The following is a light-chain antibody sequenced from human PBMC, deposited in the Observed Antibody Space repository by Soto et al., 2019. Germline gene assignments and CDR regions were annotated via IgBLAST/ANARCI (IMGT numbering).Light chain of an antibody. CDR1: QSVSSSW. J-gene: IGKJ1*01. V-gene: IGKV3-20*01. Sequence: EIVLTQSPGTLSLSPGERATLSCRASQSVSSSWLAWYQQKPGQAPRLLFYGASSRATGIPDRFSGSGSGTDFTLTISRLEREDSAVFYCQQYGSSPWTFGQGTKVEIK. CDR3: QQYGSSPWT. CDR2: GAS.